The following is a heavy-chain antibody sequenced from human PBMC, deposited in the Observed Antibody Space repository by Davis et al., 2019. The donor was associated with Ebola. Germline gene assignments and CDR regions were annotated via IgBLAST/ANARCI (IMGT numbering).Heavy chain of an antibody. CDR3: ARAHSGYAYGY. Sequence: MPSETLSLTCTVSGGSISSSSYYWGWIRQPPGKGLEWIGSIYYSGSTYYNPSLKSRVTISVDTSKNQFSLKLSSVTAADTAVYYCARAHSGYAYGYWGQGTLVTVSS. CDR2: IYYSGST. D-gene: IGHD5-12*01. V-gene: IGHV4-39*07. J-gene: IGHJ4*02. CDR1: GGSISSSSYY.